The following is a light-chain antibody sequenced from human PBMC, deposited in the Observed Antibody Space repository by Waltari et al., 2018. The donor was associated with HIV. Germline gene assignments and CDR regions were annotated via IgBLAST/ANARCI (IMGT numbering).Light chain of an antibody. CDR1: SVRTYY. Sequence: SSELTQDPAVSVALGQTVRITCQGDSVRTYYASWYQQKPGKAPVLVFYGTNNRPSGIPDRISGSSSGDTASLTNTGAQAEDEADYYCNSRDDIGHWFFGAGTKVTVL. CDR2: GTN. J-gene: IGLJ3*02. V-gene: IGLV3-19*01. CDR3: NSRDDIGHWF.